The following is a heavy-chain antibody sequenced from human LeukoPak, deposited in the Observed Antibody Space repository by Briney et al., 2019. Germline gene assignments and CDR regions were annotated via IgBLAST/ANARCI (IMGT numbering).Heavy chain of an antibody. CDR3: ARPARPAVAFDI. V-gene: IGHV4-34*01. J-gene: IGHJ3*02. CDR1: GGSFSGYY. D-gene: IGHD6-6*01. CDR2: INHSGST. Sequence: SETLSLTCAVYGGSFSGYYWSWIRQPPGKGLEWIGEINHSGSTNYNPSLKSRVTISVDTSKNQFSLKLSSVTAADTAVYYCARPARPAVAFDIWGQGTMVTVSS.